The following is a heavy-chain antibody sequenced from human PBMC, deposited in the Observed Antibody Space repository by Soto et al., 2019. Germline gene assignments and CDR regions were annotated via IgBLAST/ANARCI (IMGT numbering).Heavy chain of an antibody. CDR2: IYTTRTP. D-gene: IGHD4-17*01. V-gene: IGHV4-4*07. CDR1: GDSVSKYY. CDR3: ARSPAYGDYANLDT. J-gene: IGHJ5*02. Sequence: SETLSLTCTVSGDSVSKYYWNWIRQPAGKGLEWIGRIYTTRTPNYNPSLKSRVTMSVDTSKNQFSLKLNLSSVTAADTAVYYCARSPAYGDYANLDTWGQGTLVTVSS.